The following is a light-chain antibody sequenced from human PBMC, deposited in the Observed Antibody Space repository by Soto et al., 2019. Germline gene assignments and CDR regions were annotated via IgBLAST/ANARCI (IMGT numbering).Light chain of an antibody. CDR1: QSISSY. J-gene: IGKJ2*01. Sequence: DIQMTQSPSSLSASVGDRVTITCRASQSISSYLNWYQQKPGKAPKLLIYAASSLQSGVPSRFSGSGSGTDFALTIISLQPEDLATYDCQQSYSTPYTFGQGTKLEIK. CDR3: QQSYSTPYT. V-gene: IGKV1-39*01. CDR2: AAS.